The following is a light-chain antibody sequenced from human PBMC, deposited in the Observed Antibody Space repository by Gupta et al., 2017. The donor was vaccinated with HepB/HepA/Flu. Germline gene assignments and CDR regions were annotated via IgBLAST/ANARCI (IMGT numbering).Light chain of an antibody. CDR1: SGHSNYA. CDR2: LNGDGSH. Sequence: QLVLTQSPSASASLGASVKLTCTLSSGHSNYAIAWHQQQSEKGPRFLMKLNGDGSHTKGDGIPDRFSGSSSGAERYLTISSLQSEDEAVYYCQTWGTGIHGVFGGGTNLTVL. CDR3: QTWGTGIHGV. J-gene: IGLJ2*01. V-gene: IGLV4-69*02.